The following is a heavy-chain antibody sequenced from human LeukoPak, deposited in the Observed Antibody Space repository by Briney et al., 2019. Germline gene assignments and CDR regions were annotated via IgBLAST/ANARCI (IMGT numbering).Heavy chain of an antibody. V-gene: IGHV4-59*08. Sequence: SETLSLTCTVSGGSISNYYWSWLRQPPGKGLEGFGYIYFSGSTKYNPSLKSRVTISVDTSKKHFSLKLTSVTAADTAVYYCARHAMVYSDAPDFDAWGQGTLATVSS. J-gene: IGHJ4*02. D-gene: IGHD2-8*01. CDR3: ARHAMVYSDAPDFDA. CDR1: GGSISNYY. CDR2: IYFSGST.